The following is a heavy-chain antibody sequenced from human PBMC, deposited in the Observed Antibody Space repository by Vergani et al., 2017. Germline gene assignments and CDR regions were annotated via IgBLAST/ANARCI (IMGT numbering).Heavy chain of an antibody. CDR3: AREGGYDILTGYPADFDY. D-gene: IGHD3-9*01. CDR1: GFTFSSYA. Sequence: EVQLLESGGGLVQPGGSLRLSCAASGFTFSSYAMSWVRQAPGKGLEWVSAISGSGGSTYYADSVKGRFTISRDNSKNTLYLQMNSLRAEDTAVYYCAREGGYDILTGYPADFDYWGQGTLVTVSS. J-gene: IGHJ4*02. V-gene: IGHV3-23*01. CDR2: ISGSGGST.